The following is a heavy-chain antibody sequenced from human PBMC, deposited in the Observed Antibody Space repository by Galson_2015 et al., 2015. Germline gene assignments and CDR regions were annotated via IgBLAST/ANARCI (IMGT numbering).Heavy chain of an antibody. Sequence: SLRLSCAVSGFTFSRNWMSWVRQAPGRGLEWVANRKEDGSEKYYVDSVKGRFTISRDNAKNSLYLQMNSLRTEDTAVYYCARIMRDDMDVWGQGTTVIVSS. V-gene: IGHV3-7*01. CDR1: GFTFSRNW. J-gene: IGHJ6*01. CDR2: RKEDGSEK. CDR3: ARIMRDDMDV.